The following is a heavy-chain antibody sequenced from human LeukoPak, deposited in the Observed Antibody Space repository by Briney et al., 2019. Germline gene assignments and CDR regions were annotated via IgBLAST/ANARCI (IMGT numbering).Heavy chain of an antibody. J-gene: IGHJ6*03. CDR2: MSGSGGST. CDR1: GFTFSSYG. D-gene: IGHD1-14*01. V-gene: IGHV3-23*01. CDR3: ARTRSANYYYYYHYMDV. Sequence: GGSLRLSCAASGFTFSSYGMSWVRQAPGRGLEWVSGMSGSGGSTYYADSVKGRFTISRDNSKNTLYLQMNSLRSEDTAVYYCARTRSANYYYYYHYMDVWGKGTTVTVSS.